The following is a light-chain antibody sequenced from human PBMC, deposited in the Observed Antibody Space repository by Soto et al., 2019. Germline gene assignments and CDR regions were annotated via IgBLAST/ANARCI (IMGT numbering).Light chain of an antibody. Sequence: DIQMTQSPSSLSASVGDRVTITCRASQSISSYLNWYQQKPAKAPKLLIYAASSLQSGVPSRFSGSGSGTDFTLTISSLQPEDFATYYCQQSYSTPGFGPGTKVDIK. J-gene: IGKJ3*01. CDR2: AAS. CDR3: QQSYSTPG. V-gene: IGKV1-39*01. CDR1: QSISSY.